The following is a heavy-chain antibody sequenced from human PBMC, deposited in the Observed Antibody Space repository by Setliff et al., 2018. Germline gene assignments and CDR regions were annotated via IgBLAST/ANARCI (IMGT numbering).Heavy chain of an antibody. J-gene: IGHJ4*02. D-gene: IGHD3-22*01. CDR1: GGAVSGFY. CDR2: ISHNGRV. Sequence: SETLSLTCDIRGGAVSGFYWSWIRQTPGKDLEWIGEISHNGRVSSSPSLKSRVTISVDRAKNHFSLKLTSVTAADTAMYYCARSRYYDSSGNNYGLDYWGQGTLVTVSS. CDR3: ARSRYYDSSGNNYGLDY. V-gene: IGHV4-34*01.